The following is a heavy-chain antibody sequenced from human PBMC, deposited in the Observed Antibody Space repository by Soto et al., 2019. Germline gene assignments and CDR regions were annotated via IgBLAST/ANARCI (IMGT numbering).Heavy chain of an antibody. CDR1: GGSISSSSYY. CDR3: ARLKAYYDSSGSDFDY. J-gene: IGHJ4*02. CDR2: IYYSGST. D-gene: IGHD3-22*01. V-gene: IGHV4-39*01. Sequence: SETLSLTCTVSGGSISSSSYYWGWIRQPPGKGLEWIGSIYYSGSTYYNPSLKSRVTISVDTSKNQFSLKLSSVTAADTAVYYCARLKAYYDSSGSDFDYWGQGTLVTVSS.